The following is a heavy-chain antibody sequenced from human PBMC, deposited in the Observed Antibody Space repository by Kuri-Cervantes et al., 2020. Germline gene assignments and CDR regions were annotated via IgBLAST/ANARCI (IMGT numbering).Heavy chain of an antibody. CDR1: GGSISSYY. D-gene: IGHD5-12*01. CDR3: ARAFGGYSGYDNGLDY. CDR2: IYYSGST. J-gene: IGHJ4*02. V-gene: IGHV4-30-4*01. Sequence: LRLSCTVSGGSISSYYWSWIRQPPGKGLEWIGYIYYSGSTYYNPSLKSRVTISVDTPKNQFSLKLSSVTAADTAVYYCARAFGGYSGYDNGLDYWGQGTLVTVSS.